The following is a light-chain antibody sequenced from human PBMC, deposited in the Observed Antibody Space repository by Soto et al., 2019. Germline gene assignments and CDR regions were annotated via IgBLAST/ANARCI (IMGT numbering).Light chain of an antibody. Sequence: IVMTQSPVTMSVSPGERATLSCRASQSVRRNLAWYQQKPGQAPRLLISGASTRATGIPARFSGSGSGTEFTLTISSPQSEDFSVNQCQQYYNLPPLTFGVGTQVDIK. J-gene: IGKJ4*01. CDR1: QSVRRN. V-gene: IGKV3-15*01. CDR2: GAS. CDR3: QQYYNLPPLT.